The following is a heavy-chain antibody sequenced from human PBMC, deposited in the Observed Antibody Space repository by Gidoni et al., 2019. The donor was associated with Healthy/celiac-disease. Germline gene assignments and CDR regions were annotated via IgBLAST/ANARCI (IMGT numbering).Heavy chain of an antibody. J-gene: IGHJ4*02. CDR1: SYG. CDR3: ARDSGIAVAGTGSGFDY. Sequence: SYGISWVRQAPGQGLEWMGWISAYNGNTNYAQKLQSRVTMTTDTSTSTAYMELRSLRSDDTAVYYCARDSGIAVAGTGSGFDYWGQGTLVTVSS. V-gene: IGHV1-18*01. CDR2: ISAYNGNT. D-gene: IGHD6-19*01.